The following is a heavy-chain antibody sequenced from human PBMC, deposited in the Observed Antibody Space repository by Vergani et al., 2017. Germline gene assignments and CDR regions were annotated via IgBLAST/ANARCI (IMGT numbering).Heavy chain of an antibody. V-gene: IGHV3-30*02. CDR3: ASDPLIAVAGTGDAFDI. CDR2: IRYDGSNK. J-gene: IGHJ3*02. D-gene: IGHD6-19*01. CDR1: GFTFSSYG. Sequence: QVQLVESGGGVVQPGGSLRLSCAASGFTFSSYGMHWVRQAPGKGLEWVAFIRYDGSNKYYADSMKGRFTISRDNSKNTLYLQMNSLRAEDTAVYYCASDPLIAVAGTGDAFDIWGQGIMVTVSS.